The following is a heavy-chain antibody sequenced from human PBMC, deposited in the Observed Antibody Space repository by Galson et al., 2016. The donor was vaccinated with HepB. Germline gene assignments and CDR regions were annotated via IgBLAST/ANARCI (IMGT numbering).Heavy chain of an antibody. Sequence: SLRLSCAASAFTFTNYGMTWVRQAPGKGLEWVSAISGSGGSTYYADSVKGRFTISRDNSKNTLYLQINSLRAEDTAVYYCAKDRNTVVTYGMDVWGQGTTVTVSS. J-gene: IGHJ6*02. D-gene: IGHD4-23*01. CDR1: AFTFTNYG. CDR2: ISGSGGST. V-gene: IGHV3-23*01. CDR3: AKDRNTVVTYGMDV.